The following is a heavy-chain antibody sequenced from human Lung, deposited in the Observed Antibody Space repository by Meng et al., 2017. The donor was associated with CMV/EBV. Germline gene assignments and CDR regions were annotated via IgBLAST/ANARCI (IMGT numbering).Heavy chain of an antibody. CDR1: GFTLSRYW. Sequence: GEXXKISCAASGFTLSRYWMHWVRQAPGKGLVWVSRINEYGSRTDYADSVKGRFTIFRDNAKNTLYLQMDSLRAEDTAVYYCARDWSGSDDYWGQGTVVTFSS. V-gene: IGHV3-74*01. J-gene: IGHJ4*02. D-gene: IGHD1-26*01. CDR2: INEYGSRT. CDR3: ARDWSGSDDY.